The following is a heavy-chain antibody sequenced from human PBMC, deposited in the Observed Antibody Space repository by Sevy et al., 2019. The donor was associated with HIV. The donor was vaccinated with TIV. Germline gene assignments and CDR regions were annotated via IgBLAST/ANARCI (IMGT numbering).Heavy chain of an antibody. CDR1: GFTFSSYD. CDR3: TRNGGAFDNGFDP. V-gene: IGHV3-48*03. J-gene: IGHJ5*02. CDR2: ISSSGSSI. D-gene: IGHD2-8*01. Sequence: GGSLRLSCTASGFTFSSYDMNWVRQAPGKGLEWVSKISSSGSSIYYADSVKGRFTISRDNARNSLNLQMNSLRAEDTAVYYCTRNGGAFDNGFDPWGQGTLVTVSS.